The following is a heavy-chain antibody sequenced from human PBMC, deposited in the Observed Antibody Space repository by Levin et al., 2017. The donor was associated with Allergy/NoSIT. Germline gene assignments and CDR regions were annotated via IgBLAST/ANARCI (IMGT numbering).Heavy chain of an antibody. CDR1: GFIFSNYA. Sequence: PGGSLRLSCAASGFIFSNYAMNWVRQAPGKGLEWVSGTSDSGDSTYYADSVKGRFTISRDNSKNTLYLQVNSLRAEDTALYYCAKDLSAVPAANYYYAMDVWGQGTTVTVSS. D-gene: IGHD2-2*01. CDR3: AKDLSAVPAANYYYAMDV. CDR2: TSDSGDST. V-gene: IGHV3-23*01. J-gene: IGHJ6*02.